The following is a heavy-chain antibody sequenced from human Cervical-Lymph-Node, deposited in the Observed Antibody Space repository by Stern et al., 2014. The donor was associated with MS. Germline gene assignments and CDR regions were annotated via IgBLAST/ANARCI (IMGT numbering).Heavy chain of an antibody. Sequence: EVQLVESGGGLVQPGGSLRLSCAASGFTFSSYWMSWVRQAPGQGPEWVANIKEDGSEKHFVDSVKGRFTISRDNAKKSLYLQMNILRVEDTAVYYCAREGRLRTAATGTSVYHYSYYGMDVWGQGTAVTVSS. D-gene: IGHD1-1*01. J-gene: IGHJ6*02. CDR3: AREGRLRTAATGTSVYHYSYYGMDV. CDR1: GFTFSSYW. V-gene: IGHV3-7*01. CDR2: IKEDGSEK.